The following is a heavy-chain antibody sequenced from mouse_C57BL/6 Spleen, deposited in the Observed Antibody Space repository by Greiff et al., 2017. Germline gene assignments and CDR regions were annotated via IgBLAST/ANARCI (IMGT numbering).Heavy chain of an antibody. CDR1: GFTFSSYG. CDR2: ISSGGSYT. CDR3: ARHNGNYGYFDV. J-gene: IGHJ1*03. D-gene: IGHD2-1*01. Sequence: EVKVVESGGDLVKPGGSLKLSCAASGFTFSSYGMSWVRQTPDKRLEWVATISSGGSYTYYPDSVKGRFTISRDNAKNTLYLQMSSLKSEDTAMYYCARHNGNYGYFDVWGTGTTVTVSS. V-gene: IGHV5-6*01.